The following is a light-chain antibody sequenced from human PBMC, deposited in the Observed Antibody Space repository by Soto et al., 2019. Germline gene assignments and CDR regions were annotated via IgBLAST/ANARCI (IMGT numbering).Light chain of an antibody. V-gene: IGLV1-47*01. J-gene: IGLJ2*01. CDR2: RGN. Sequence: QAVLTQPPSASGTPGQRVTISCSGSRSNIGSNYVYWFQQLPGTAPKLLIYRGNQRPSGFPDRFSASKSGTSASLAISGLRSEDVADYYCAACDDSLTGVIFGGGTKLTVL. CDR3: AACDDSLTGVI. CDR1: RSNIGSNY.